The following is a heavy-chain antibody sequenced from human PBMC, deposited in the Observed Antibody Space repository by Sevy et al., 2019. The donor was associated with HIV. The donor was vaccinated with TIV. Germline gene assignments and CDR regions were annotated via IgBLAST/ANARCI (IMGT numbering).Heavy chain of an antibody. CDR1: GYTLTCYD. CDR3: ARDDYDSSGYRT. D-gene: IGHD3-22*01. J-gene: IGHJ4*02. Sequence: ASVKVSCKASGYTLTCYDINWVRQATGQGLEWMGWMNPNSGNTGYAQKFQGRVTMTRNTSISTAYMELSSLRSEDTAVYYCARDDYDSSGYRTWGQGSLVTVSS. V-gene: IGHV1-8*01. CDR2: MNPNSGNT.